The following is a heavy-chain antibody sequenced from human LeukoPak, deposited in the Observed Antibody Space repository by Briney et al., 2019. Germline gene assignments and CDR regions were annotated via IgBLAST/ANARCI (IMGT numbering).Heavy chain of an antibody. J-gene: IGHJ5*02. Sequence: GGSLRLSCAASGFTFSGYWMHWVRQAPGKGLVCVSRINSDGSSTNYADSVKGRFTISTDNAKNTLYLQMNPLRAEDTAVYYCARGGTYSSGLPGSWGQGTLVTVSS. CDR1: GFTFSGYW. CDR2: INSDGSST. CDR3: ARGGTYSSGLPGS. V-gene: IGHV3-74*01. D-gene: IGHD5-18*01.